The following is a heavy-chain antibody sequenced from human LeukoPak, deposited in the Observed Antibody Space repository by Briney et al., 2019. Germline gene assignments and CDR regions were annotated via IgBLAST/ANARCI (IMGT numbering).Heavy chain of an antibody. Sequence: GGSLRLSCAASGFTFSSYGIHWVRQAPGKGLEWVAVISYDGSEKYYVDSVKGRFNISRDNSKNTLYLQMNSLRPEDTAVYYCAKDSRVYGLDYWGQGTLVTVSS. CDR2: ISYDGSEK. J-gene: IGHJ4*02. CDR3: AKDSRVYGLDY. CDR1: GFTFSSYG. D-gene: IGHD5/OR15-5a*01. V-gene: IGHV3-30*18.